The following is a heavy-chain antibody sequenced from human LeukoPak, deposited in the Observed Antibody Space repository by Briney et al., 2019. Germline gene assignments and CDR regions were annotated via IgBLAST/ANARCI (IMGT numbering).Heavy chain of an antibody. CDR3: ATYSSLNRREFQF. J-gene: IGHJ1*01. CDR2: IKTDGSEK. D-gene: IGHD3-22*01. V-gene: IGHV3-7*01. Sequence: GGSLRLSCEGSGFTFSNYWMGWVRRAPGKGLQWVANIKTDGSEKYYVDSVKGRFTISRDNAKNSLYLQMNSLRAEDTAVYYCATYSSLNRREFQFWGQGTLLTVSS. CDR1: GFTFSNYW.